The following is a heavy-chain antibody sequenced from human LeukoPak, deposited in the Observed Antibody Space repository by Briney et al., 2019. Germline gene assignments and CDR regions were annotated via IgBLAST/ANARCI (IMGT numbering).Heavy chain of an antibody. D-gene: IGHD3-3*01. J-gene: IGHJ4*02. CDR1: GGTFSSYA. Sequence: SVKVSCKASGGTFSSYAISWVRQAPGQGLEWMGRIIPILGIANYAQKFQGRVTITADKSASTAYMELSSLRSEDTAVYYCASDDYYDFWSGYLHWGQGTLVTVSS. V-gene: IGHV1-69*04. CDR3: ASDDYYDFWSGYLH. CDR2: IIPILGIA.